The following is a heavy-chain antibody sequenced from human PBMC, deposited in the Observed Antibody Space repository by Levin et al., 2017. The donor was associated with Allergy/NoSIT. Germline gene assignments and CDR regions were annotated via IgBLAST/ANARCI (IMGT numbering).Heavy chain of an antibody. D-gene: IGHD5-24*01. V-gene: IGHV4-61*02. Sequence: SCTVSGGSISSAGSYWSWIRQSAGKGLEWIGRIDTSGTTNYNPSLDRRLTISIDTSKNQFSLKLRSVTAADTAVYFCARTTIRWFDPWGQGTLVTVSS. J-gene: IGHJ5*02. CDR3: ARTTIRWFDP. CDR1: GGSISSAGSY. CDR2: IDTSGTT.